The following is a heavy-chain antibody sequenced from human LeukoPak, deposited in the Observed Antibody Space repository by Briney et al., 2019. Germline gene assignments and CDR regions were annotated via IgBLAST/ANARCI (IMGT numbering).Heavy chain of an antibody. V-gene: IGHV1-8*03. D-gene: IGHD2-2*01. J-gene: IGHJ3*02. CDR3: ARIFGYCIITSCVWAFYI. Sequence: ASVKVSCKASGYTFTSYDINWVRQATGQGLEWMGWMNPNSGNTGYAQKFQGRVTITRNTSVSTAYMELSSLRSEDTAVYYCARIFGYCIITSCVWAFYIWGQGTMITVSS. CDR2: MNPNSGNT. CDR1: GYTFTSYD.